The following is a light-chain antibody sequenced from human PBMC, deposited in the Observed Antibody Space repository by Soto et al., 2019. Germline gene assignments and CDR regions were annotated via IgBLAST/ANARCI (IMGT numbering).Light chain of an antibody. Sequence: QSALTQPASVSGSPGQSITISCTGTSSDVGGYSYVSWYQQHPGKAPKLMIYEVSSRPSGVSNRFSGSKSGNTASLTISGLQAEDEADYYCSSFERSGTRVIGGGTKVTVL. V-gene: IGLV2-14*01. CDR2: EVS. J-gene: IGLJ2*01. CDR1: SSDVGGYSY. CDR3: SSFERSGTRV.